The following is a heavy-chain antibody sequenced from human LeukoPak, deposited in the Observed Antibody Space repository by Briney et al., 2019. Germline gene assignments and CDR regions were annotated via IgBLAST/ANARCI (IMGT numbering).Heavy chain of an antibody. CDR1: GFTFSSYG. CDR3: AKGYYYDSSGYDIATGTDDAFDI. CDR2: IRYDGSNK. D-gene: IGHD3-22*01. Sequence: GGSLRLSCAASGFTFSSYGMHWVRQAPGKGLEWVAFIRYDGSNKYYADSVKGRFTIPRDNSKNTLYLQMNSLRAEDTAVYYCAKGYYYDSSGYDIATGTDDAFDIWGQGTMVTVSS. V-gene: IGHV3-30*02. J-gene: IGHJ3*02.